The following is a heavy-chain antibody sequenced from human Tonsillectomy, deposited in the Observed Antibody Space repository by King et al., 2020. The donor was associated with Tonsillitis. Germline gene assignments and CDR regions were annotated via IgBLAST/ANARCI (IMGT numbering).Heavy chain of an antibody. J-gene: IGHJ5*02. Sequence: QFQLVQSGAEVKKPGASVKVSCKASGYTFTGYYMHWVRQAPGQGLEWMGWINPNSGGTNYAQKFQGRVTMTRDTSISTAYMELSRLRSDDTAVYFCVRELGCSSTSCYSKWFDPWGQGTLVTVSS. CDR3: VRELGCSSTSCYSKWFDP. D-gene: IGHD2-2*01. CDR1: GYTFTGYY. V-gene: IGHV1-2*02. CDR2: INPNSGGT.